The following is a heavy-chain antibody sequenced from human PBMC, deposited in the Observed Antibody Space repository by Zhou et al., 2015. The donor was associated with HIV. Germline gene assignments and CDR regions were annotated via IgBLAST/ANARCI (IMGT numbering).Heavy chain of an antibody. CDR1: GGTFSSYA. V-gene: IGHV1-69*01. J-gene: IGHJ3*02. CDR3: ARGLLGYCSSTSCYASAFDI. Sequence: QVQLVQSGAEVKKPGSSVKVSCKASGGTFSSYAISWVRQAPGQGLEWMGGIIPIFGTANYAQKFQGRVTITADESTSTAYMELSSLRSEDTAVYYCARGLLGYCSSTSCYASAFDIWGQGTMVTVSS. CDR2: IIPIFGTA. D-gene: IGHD2-2*01.